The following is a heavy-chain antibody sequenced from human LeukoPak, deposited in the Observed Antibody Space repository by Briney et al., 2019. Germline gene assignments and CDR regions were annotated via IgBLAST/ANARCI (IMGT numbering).Heavy chain of an antibody. V-gene: IGHV3-30-3*01. D-gene: IGHD2-15*01. CDR2: ISYDGSNK. CDR1: GFTFSSYA. Sequence: GGSLRLSCAASGFTFSSYAMHWVSQAPGKGLEWVAVISYDGSNKYYADSVKGRFTISGDNSKNTLYLQMNSLRAEDTAVYYCARDRDCSGGSCYFYFDYWGQGTLVTVSS. CDR3: ARDRDCSGGSCYFYFDY. J-gene: IGHJ4*02.